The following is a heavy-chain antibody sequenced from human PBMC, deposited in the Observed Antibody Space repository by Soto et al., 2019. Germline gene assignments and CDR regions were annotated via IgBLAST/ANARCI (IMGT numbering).Heavy chain of an antibody. Sequence: ASVKVSCKASGYIFTTFSMHWVRQAPGQRLEWMGWINVGNGDTKYSQKFQGRVTFTRDTSASTAYMELSRLRSEDTAVYYCARNWNQFVYWGQGTLVTVSS. CDR3: ARNWNQFVY. J-gene: IGHJ4*02. CDR1: GYIFTTFS. D-gene: IGHD1-1*01. CDR2: INVGNGDT. V-gene: IGHV1-3*01.